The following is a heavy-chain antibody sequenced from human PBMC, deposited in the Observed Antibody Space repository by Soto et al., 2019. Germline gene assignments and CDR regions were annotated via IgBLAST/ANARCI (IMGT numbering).Heavy chain of an antibody. CDR1: VFTFTRYS. Sequence: PGWSLRLSCASSVFTFTRYSMKWVRQAPGKGLEWVSSISSTTNYIYYGDSMKGRFTISRDNAKNSLYLEMNSLRAEDTAVYYFARESEDLTSNFDYWGQGTLVTVSS. CDR2: ISSTTNYI. CDR3: ARESEDLTSNFDY. J-gene: IGHJ4*02. V-gene: IGHV3-21*06.